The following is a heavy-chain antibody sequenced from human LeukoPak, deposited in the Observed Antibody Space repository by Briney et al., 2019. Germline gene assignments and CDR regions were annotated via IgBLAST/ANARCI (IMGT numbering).Heavy chain of an antibody. V-gene: IGHV1-18*01. D-gene: IGHD1-26*01. CDR3: ARDGLSGSYPHY. J-gene: IGHJ4*02. CDR2: ISAYNGNT. Sequence: ASVKVSCKASGGTFSSYAISWVRQAPGQGLEWMGWISAYNGNTNYAQKLQGRVTMTTDTSTSTAYMELRSLRSDDTAVYYCARDGLSGSYPHYWGQGTLVTVSS. CDR1: GGTFSSYA.